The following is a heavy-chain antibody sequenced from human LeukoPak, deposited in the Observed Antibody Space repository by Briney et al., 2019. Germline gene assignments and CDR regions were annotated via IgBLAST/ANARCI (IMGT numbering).Heavy chain of an antibody. CDR2: ISSSSSTI. D-gene: IGHD3-10*01. Sequence: GGSLRLSCAASGFTFSSYEMNWVRQAPGKGLEWVSYISSSSSTIYYADSVKGRFTISRDNAKNSLYLQMNNLSAEDTAVYYCARALLWFGREDDCWGQGTLVTVSS. V-gene: IGHV3-48*03. CDR3: ARALLWFGREDDC. J-gene: IGHJ4*02. CDR1: GFTFSSYE.